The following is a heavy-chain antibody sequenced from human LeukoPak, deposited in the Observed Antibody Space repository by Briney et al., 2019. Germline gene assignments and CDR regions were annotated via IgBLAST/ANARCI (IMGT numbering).Heavy chain of an antibody. J-gene: IGHJ4*02. CDR2: INPNSGAT. V-gene: IGHV1-2*02. CDR1: GYTLSGYY. Sequence: GASVKVSCKASGYTLSGYYIHWVRQAPGQGPDCMGWINPNSGATNYAQRFQDRVTMTRDTSITTAYMALSGLRSDDTAVYYCARTFCCSNGCSRKYFDCWGQGTLVTVSS. CDR3: ARTFCCSNGCSRKYFDC. D-gene: IGHD2-2*01.